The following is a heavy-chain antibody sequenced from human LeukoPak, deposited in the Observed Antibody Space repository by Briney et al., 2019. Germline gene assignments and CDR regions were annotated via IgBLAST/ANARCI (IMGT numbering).Heavy chain of an antibody. V-gene: IGHV4-34*01. Sequence: SETLSLTCAVYGGSFSGYYWSWIRQPPGKGLEWIGEINHSGSTNYNPSLKSRVTISVDTSKNQFSLKLSSVTAADTAVYYCAKCLEVVVVVAATPGFDYWGQGTLVAVSS. CDR3: AKCLEVVVVVAATPGFDY. CDR1: GGSFSGYY. CDR2: INHSGST. J-gene: IGHJ4*02. D-gene: IGHD2-15*01.